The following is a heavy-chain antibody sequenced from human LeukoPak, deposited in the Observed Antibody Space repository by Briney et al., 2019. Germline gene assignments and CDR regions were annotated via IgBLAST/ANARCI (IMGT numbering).Heavy chain of an antibody. V-gene: IGHV4-34*01. CDR2: INHSGST. D-gene: IGHD6-6*01. CDR3: ASVVIAARKVAFDI. Sequence: SETLSLTCAVYGGSFSGYYWSWIRQPPGKGLEWIGEINHSGSTNYNPSLKSRVTISVDTSKSQFSLKLSSVTAADTAVYYCASVVIAARKVAFDIWGQGTMVTVSS. J-gene: IGHJ3*02. CDR1: GGSFSGYY.